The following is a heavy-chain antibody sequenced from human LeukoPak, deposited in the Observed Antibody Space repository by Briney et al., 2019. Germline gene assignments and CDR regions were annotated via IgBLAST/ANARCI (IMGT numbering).Heavy chain of an antibody. CDR2: FYHSGIT. CDR3: GRREDCSSASCSKYFDY. V-gene: IGHV4-38-2*02. CDR1: GGSISSYY. D-gene: IGHD2-2*01. Sequence: SETLSLTCTVSGGSISSYYWGWIRQPPGKGLEWIASFYHSGITYYNPSLKSRVTISVDTSKNQFSLKLSSVTAADTAVYYCGRREDCSSASCSKYFDYWGQGTLVTVSS. J-gene: IGHJ4*02.